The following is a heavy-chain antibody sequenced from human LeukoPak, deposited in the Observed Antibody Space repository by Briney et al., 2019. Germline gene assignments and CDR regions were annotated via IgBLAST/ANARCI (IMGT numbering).Heavy chain of an antibody. V-gene: IGHV4-34*01. Sequence: SETLSLTCAVYGGSFSGYYWSWIRQPPGKGLEWIGEINHSGGTNYNPSLKSRVTISVDTSKNQFSLKLSSVTAADTAVYYCARHRQHIVVVIAIRNYYYMDVWGKGTTVTVSS. CDR1: GGSFSGYY. CDR2: INHSGGT. CDR3: ARHRQHIVVVIAIRNYYYMDV. J-gene: IGHJ6*03. D-gene: IGHD2-21*01.